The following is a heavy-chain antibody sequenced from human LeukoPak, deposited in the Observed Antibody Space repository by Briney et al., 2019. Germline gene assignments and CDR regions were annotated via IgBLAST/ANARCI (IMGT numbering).Heavy chain of an antibody. J-gene: IGHJ6*03. CDR3: ARERHYYYYMDV. Sequence: GGSLRLSCAASGFTVSSNYMSWVRQAPGKGLEWVSVIYSGGSTYYAASVKGRFTISRDNSKNTLYLQMNSLRAEDTAVYYCARERHYYYYMDVWGKGTTVTVSS. CDR1: GFTVSSNY. CDR2: IYSGGST. V-gene: IGHV3-66*02.